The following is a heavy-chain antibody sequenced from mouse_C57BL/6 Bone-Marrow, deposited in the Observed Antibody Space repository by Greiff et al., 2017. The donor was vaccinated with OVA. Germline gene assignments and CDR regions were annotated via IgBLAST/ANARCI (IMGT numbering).Heavy chain of an antibody. V-gene: IGHV1-50*01. J-gene: IGHJ3*01. CDR1: GYTFTSYW. Sequence: QVQLQQPGAELVKPGASVKLSCKASGYTFTSYWMQWVKQRPGQGLEWIGEIDPSDSYTNYTPTFKGKATLTVDTSSSTAYMQLSSLTSEDSAVYYCAREPTMVTTGVAYWGQGTLVTVSA. D-gene: IGHD2-9*01. CDR3: AREPTMVTTGVAY. CDR2: IDPSDSYT.